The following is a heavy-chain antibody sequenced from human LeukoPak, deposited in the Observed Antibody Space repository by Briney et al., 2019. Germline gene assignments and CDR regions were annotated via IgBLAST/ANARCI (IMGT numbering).Heavy chain of an antibody. D-gene: IGHD4-17*01. Sequence: ASVKVSCKVSGYTLTELSMHWVRQAPGKGLEWMGGFDPEDGETIYAQKFQGRVTMTEDTSTDTAYMELSSLRSEDTAVYYCATAGYGDYEGVSDAFDIWGQGTMVTVSS. J-gene: IGHJ3*02. V-gene: IGHV1-24*01. CDR2: FDPEDGET. CDR1: GYTLTELS. CDR3: ATAGYGDYEGVSDAFDI.